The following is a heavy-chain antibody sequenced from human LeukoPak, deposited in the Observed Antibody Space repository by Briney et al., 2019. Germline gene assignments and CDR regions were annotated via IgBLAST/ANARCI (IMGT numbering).Heavy chain of an antibody. J-gene: IGHJ3*02. CDR3: ARIMNGDYFVGAFDI. Sequence: TGVTLRFTSSASGFTCCSYSMDWLRQAQGKGLEWFSYINNSGNNKYYADSVKGRDSRSRDNANKSVYLQMNNLRAEDTAVYYCARIMNGDYFVGAFDIWGQGTMVTVSS. CDR2: INNSGNNK. CDR1: GFTCCSYS. D-gene: IGHD4-17*01. V-gene: IGHV3-48*04.